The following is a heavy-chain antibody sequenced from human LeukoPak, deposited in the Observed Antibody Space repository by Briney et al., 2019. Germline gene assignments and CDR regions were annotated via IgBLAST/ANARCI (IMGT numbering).Heavy chain of an antibody. CDR2: INPNSGGT. CDR1: GYTFTGYY. J-gene: IGHJ4*02. V-gene: IGHV1-2*02. D-gene: IGHD6-13*01. Sequence: GASVKVSCKASGYTFTGYYMHWVRQAPGQGLEWMGWINPNSGGTNYAQKFQGRVTMTRDTSISTAYMELSRLRSDDTAVYYCARGVLGISRSWYDYWGQGTLVTVSP. CDR3: ARGVLGISRSWYDY.